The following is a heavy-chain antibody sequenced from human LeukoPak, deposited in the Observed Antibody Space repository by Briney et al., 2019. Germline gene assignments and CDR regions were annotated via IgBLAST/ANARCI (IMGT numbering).Heavy chain of an antibody. Sequence: ASVKVSCKASGYTFTDYYMHWVRQAPGQGLEWMGWINPNSGGTNYTQKFQGRVTMTRDTSISTAYMELSRLRSDDTAVYYCARDRHTMIRGITNWGMDVWGKGTTVIVSS. J-gene: IGHJ6*03. CDR1: GYTFTDYY. V-gene: IGHV1-2*02. CDR3: ARDRHTMIRGITNWGMDV. CDR2: INPNSGGT. D-gene: IGHD3-10*01.